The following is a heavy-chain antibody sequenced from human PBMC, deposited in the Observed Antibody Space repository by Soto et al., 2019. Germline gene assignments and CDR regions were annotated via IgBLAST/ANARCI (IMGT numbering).Heavy chain of an antibody. D-gene: IGHD2-21*02. Sequence: SVKVSCKASGGTFSSYAISWVRQAPGQGLEWMGGIIPIFGTANYAQKFQGRVMITADESTSTAYMELSSLRSEDTAVYYCARDYVAYCGGDCYWDYWGRGTLVTVSS. V-gene: IGHV1-69*13. CDR3: ARDYVAYCGGDCYWDY. CDR2: IIPIFGTA. CDR1: GGTFSSYA. J-gene: IGHJ4*02.